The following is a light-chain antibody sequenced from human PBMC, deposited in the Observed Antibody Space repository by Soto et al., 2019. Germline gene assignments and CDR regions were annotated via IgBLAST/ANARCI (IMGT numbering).Light chain of an antibody. CDR3: MQGTHWPPT. V-gene: IGKV2-30*01. CDR2: KAS. CDR1: RSLVYSDGNAY. Sequence: DVVMTQSPLSLPVTLGQRASISCRSSRSLVYSDGNAYLNWFHQRPGQSPRRLIYKASNRDSGVPDRFSGSGSGTDFTLHINRVEAEDVGVYYCMQGTHWPPTFGRGTRVEIE. J-gene: IGKJ1*01.